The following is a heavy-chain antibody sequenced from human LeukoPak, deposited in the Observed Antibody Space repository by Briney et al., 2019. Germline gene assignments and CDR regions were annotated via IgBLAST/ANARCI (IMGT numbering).Heavy chain of an antibody. CDR2: IYYSGST. V-gene: IGHV4-59*01. CDR1: GGSISSYY. Sequence: PSETLSLTCTVSGGSISSYYWSWLRQPPGKGLEWFGYIYYSGSTNYNPSLKSRVTISVDTSKNQFSLKLSSVTAADTAVYYCARVRSSSSSKYYYYYGMDVWGQGTTVTVSS. J-gene: IGHJ6*02. D-gene: IGHD6-6*01. CDR3: ARVRSSSSSKYYYYYGMDV.